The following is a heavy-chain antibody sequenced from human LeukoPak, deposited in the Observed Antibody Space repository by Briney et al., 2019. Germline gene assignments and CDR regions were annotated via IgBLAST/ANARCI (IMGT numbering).Heavy chain of an antibody. D-gene: IGHD5-12*01. J-gene: IGHJ4*02. CDR3: ARAYSGYDLVPFY. V-gene: IGHV3-9*01. CDR1: GFTFDDYA. Sequence: GGSLRLSCAASGFTFDDYAMHWVRQAPGKGLEWVSGISWNSGSIGYADSVKGRFTISRDNAKNSLYLQMNSLRAEDTAVYYCARAYSGYDLVPFYWGQGTLVTVSS. CDR2: ISWNSGSI.